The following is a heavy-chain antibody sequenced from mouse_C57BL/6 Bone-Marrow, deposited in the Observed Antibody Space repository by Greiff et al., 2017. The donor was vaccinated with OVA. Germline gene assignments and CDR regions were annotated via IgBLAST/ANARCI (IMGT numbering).Heavy chain of an antibody. CDR3: AREGPITAVVAKDWYFDV. V-gene: IGHV1-78*01. J-gene: IGHJ1*03. CDR1: GYTFTDHT. D-gene: IGHD1-1*01. CDR2: IYPRDGST. Sequence: VQLQQSDAELVKPGASVKLSCKVSGYTFTDHTIHWMKQRPEQGLEWIGYIYPRDGSTKYNEKFKGKATLTADKSSSTAYMQLNSLTSEDSAVDFCAREGPITAVVAKDWYFDVWGTGTTVTVSS.